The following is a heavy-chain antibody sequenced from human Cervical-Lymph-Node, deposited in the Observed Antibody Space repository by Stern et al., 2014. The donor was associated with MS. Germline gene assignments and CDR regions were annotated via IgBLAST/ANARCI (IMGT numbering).Heavy chain of an antibody. CDR2: ISSSSSYI. CDR3: AREGDSGSFILPQVPGFDY. Sequence: EVQLEESGGGLVKPGGSLRLSCAASGFTFSSYSMNWVRQAPGKGLEWVSSISSSSSYIYYADSVKGRFTISRDNAKNSLYLQMNSLRAEDTAVYYCAREGDSGSFILPQVPGFDYWGQGTLVTVSS. CDR1: GFTFSSYS. J-gene: IGHJ4*02. V-gene: IGHV3-21*01. D-gene: IGHD1-26*01.